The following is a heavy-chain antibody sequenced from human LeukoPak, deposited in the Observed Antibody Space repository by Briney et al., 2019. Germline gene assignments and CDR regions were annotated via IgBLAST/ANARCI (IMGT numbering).Heavy chain of an antibody. CDR1: GFSFSTYT. CDR3: AKERQTGDYFTSDF. J-gene: IGHJ4*02. Sequence: GGSLRLSCAASGFSFSTYTMNWVRQAPGKGLEWVSAINGRGDSAFYADSVKGQFTISRDNSKSTVYLQMNSLRADDTAVYYCAKERQTGDYFTSDFWGQGTLVTVSS. D-gene: IGHD4-17*01. CDR2: INGRGDSA. V-gene: IGHV3-23*01.